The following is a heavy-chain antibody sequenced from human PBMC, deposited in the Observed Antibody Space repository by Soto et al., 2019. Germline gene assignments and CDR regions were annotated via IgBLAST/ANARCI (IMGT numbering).Heavy chain of an antibody. V-gene: IGHV1-46*01. J-gene: IGHJ4*02. CDR3: ARLKTYDILHKSDY. CDR1: GYTFTSYY. CDR2: INPSGVT. D-gene: IGHD3-9*01. Sequence: ASVKVSCKASGYTFTSYYMHWVRQAPGQGLEWMGIINPSGVTSYAQKFQGRVTMTRDTSTSTVYMELSSLRSEDTAVYYCARLKTYDILHKSDYWGQGSLVTVSS.